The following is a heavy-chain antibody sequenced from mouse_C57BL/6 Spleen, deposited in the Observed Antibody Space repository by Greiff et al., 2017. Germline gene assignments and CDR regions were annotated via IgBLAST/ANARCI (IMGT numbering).Heavy chain of an antibody. V-gene: IGHV1-81*01. CDR2: IYPRSGNT. D-gene: IGHD2-5*01. J-gene: IGHJ3*01. CDR1: GYTFTSYG. CDR3: ARVYSNPSWFAY. Sequence: VQLQQSGAELARPGASVKLSCKASGYTFTSYGISWVKQRTGQGLEWIGEIYPRSGNTYYNEKFKGKATLTADKSSSTAYMELRSLTSADSAVYFCARVYSNPSWFAYWGQGTLVTVSA.